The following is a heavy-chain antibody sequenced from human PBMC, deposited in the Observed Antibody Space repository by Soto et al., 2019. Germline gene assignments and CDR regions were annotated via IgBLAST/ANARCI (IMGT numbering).Heavy chain of an antibody. Sequence: GGSLRLSCAASGFTFSSYAMSWVRQAPGTGLEWVSAISGSGGSTYYADSVKGRFTISRDNSKNTLYLQMNSLRAEDTAVYYCAKDLTGDRWVDDAFDIWGQGTMVTVSS. CDR2: ISGSGGST. D-gene: IGHD7-27*01. CDR1: GFTFSSYA. V-gene: IGHV3-23*01. J-gene: IGHJ3*02. CDR3: AKDLTGDRWVDDAFDI.